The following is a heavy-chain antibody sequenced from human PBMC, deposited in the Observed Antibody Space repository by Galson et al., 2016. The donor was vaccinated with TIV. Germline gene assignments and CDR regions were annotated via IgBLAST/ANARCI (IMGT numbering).Heavy chain of an antibody. V-gene: IGHV3-23*01. CDR2: ISYTGTET. D-gene: IGHD3-3*01. CDR3: TTDPPILG. CDR1: GVSFSIHG. J-gene: IGHJ4*02. Sequence: SLRLSCAASGVSFSIHGMSWVRQAPGKGLEWVATISYTGTETYYPDSVKGRFTISRDTSKSTVYMQLNSLRGEDTAIYYCTTDPPILGRGQGTLVTVSS.